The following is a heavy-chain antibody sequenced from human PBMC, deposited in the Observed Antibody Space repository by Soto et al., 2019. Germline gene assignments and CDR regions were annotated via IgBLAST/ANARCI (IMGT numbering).Heavy chain of an antibody. D-gene: IGHD3-10*01. CDR3: ASLPVIMGSGGYNYYSDMDV. V-gene: IGHV5-10-1*01. CDR2: IDPSDSYT. CDR1: GYSFTSYW. Sequence: EVQLVQSAAEVKKPGESLRISCKGSGYSFTSYWISWVRQMPGKGLECMGRIDPSDSYTNYSPSFQGHITISADKSIITAYLQWSCLKASDTAMYYCASLPVIMGSGGYNYYSDMDVWGQGTTVTVSS. J-gene: IGHJ6*02.